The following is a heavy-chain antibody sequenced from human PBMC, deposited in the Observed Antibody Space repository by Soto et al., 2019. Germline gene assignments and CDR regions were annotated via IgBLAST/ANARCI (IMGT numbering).Heavy chain of an antibody. J-gene: IGHJ4*02. D-gene: IGHD6-19*01. Sequence: GGSLRLSCTASGFIFSNYYMSWIRQAPGKGLEWVSSISSRDLSIYYADSVKGRFTIFRGNAKNSLFLHMSDLRTADTAVYYCARVSASGWHVNDRDYFWHWDLETMVTVSS. CDR2: ISSRDLSI. V-gene: IGHV3-11*01. CDR1: GFIFSNYY. CDR3: ARVSASGWHVNDRDYFWH.